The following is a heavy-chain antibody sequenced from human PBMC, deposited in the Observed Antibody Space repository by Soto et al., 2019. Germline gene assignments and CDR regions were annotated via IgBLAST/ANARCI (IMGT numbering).Heavy chain of an antibody. CDR2: IRYDGSNK. J-gene: IGHJ4*02. CDR1: GFTFSSYA. D-gene: IGHD5-12*01. CDR3: AATIGEGVDY. V-gene: IGHV3-33*08. Sequence: GGSLRLSCAASGFTFSSYAMRWVRQAPGKGLEWVAVIRYDGSNKYYADSVKGRFTISRDNSKNTLYLQMNSLRAEDTAVYYCAATIGEGVDYWGQGTLVTVSS.